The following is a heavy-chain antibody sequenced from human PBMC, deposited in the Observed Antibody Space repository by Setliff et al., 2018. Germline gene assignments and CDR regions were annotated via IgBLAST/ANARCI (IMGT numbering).Heavy chain of an antibody. CDR1: GYTFNDYG. V-gene: IGHV1-18*01. J-gene: IGHJ4*02. CDR3: SRLVRFCTKTACQRLSGGEF. Sequence: GPSVKVSCKTSGYTFNDYGITWVRQVPGRGLEWMGWIASATGKTYSAEKFQDRVTLTTDTSTSTACLELRSLGSDDTAVYYCSRLVRFCTKTACQRLSGGEFWGQGTLVTVSS. CDR2: IASATGKT. D-gene: IGHD2-8*01.